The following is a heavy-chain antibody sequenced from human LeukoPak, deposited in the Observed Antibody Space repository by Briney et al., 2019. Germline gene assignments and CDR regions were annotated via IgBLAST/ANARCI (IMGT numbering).Heavy chain of an antibody. CDR2: INWNGGST. Sequence: GGPLRLSCAASGFTFSSYAMSWVRQAPGKGLEWVSGINWNGGSTVYADSVKGRFTISRDNAKNSLYLQMNSLRAEDTALYYCAGGGYYFDNNYYYYMDVWGKGTTVTVSS. J-gene: IGHJ6*03. CDR1: GFTFSSYA. CDR3: AGGGYYFDNNYYYYMDV. D-gene: IGHD1-26*01. V-gene: IGHV3-20*04.